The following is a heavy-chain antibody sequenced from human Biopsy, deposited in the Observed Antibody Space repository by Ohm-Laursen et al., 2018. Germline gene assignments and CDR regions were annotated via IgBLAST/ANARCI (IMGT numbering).Heavy chain of an antibody. CDR2: NIPILGTG. Sequence: SVKVSCKAPRGTFSNYGVNWVRQAPGQGLEGLGGNIPILGTGNYAQKFQDRVTVAADTSTTTATMELRSLRSDDTAVYYCATKLTGYFHHWGQGTLVIVSS. CDR1: RGTFSNYG. J-gene: IGHJ1*01. D-gene: IGHD3-9*01. CDR3: ATKLTGYFHH. V-gene: IGHV1-69*06.